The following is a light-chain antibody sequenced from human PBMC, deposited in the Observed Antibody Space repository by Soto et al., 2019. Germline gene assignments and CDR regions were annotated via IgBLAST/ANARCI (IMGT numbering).Light chain of an antibody. CDR2: DVS. Sequence: QSALTQPASVSGSPGQSITISCTGTSSDVGAYNYVSWYQQHPGKVPKLMIYDVSDRSSGVSNRFSGFKSGNTASLTISGLQAEDEADYYCSSFTRSNSYVFGTGTKVTVL. V-gene: IGLV2-14*03. CDR3: SSFTRSNSYV. CDR1: SSDVGAYNY. J-gene: IGLJ1*01.